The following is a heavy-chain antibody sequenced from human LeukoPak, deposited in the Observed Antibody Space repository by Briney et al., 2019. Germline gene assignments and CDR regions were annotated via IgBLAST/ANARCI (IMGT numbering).Heavy chain of an antibody. Sequence: SETLSLTCAVSGGSISSSRVHWGWIRQPPGQGLEWLGNINYGGSANYNPFLKSRVTISLDTPKNQFSLKLTSVTAADTAFYYCARYSHYVRWFDPWGQGTLVTVSS. CDR2: INYGGSA. CDR1: GGSISSSRVH. CDR3: ARYSHYVRWFDP. V-gene: IGHV4-39*07. D-gene: IGHD4-11*01. J-gene: IGHJ5*02.